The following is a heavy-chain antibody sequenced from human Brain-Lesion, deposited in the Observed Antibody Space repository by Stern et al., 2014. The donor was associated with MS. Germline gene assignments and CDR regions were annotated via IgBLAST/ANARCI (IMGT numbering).Heavy chain of an antibody. CDR3: ARFPASRPHVFDS. D-gene: IGHD6-13*01. CDR1: GGSISSSNW. V-gene: IGHV4-4*02. Sequence: QVQLQQSGPGLVKPSGTLSLTCAVSGGSISSSNWWSWVRQSPGKGLEWIGESDHSGSTIYSPSLKSRVTVSVEKSKNRFSLNLRSVPAADTAVYFCARFPASRPHVFDSWGQGTLVTVSS. CDR2: SDHSGST. J-gene: IGHJ4*02.